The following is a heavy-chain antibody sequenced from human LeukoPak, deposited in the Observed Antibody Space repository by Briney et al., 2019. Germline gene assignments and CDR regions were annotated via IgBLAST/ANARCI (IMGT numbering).Heavy chain of an antibody. CDR3: ARERTFGGVIVIPFDY. J-gene: IGHJ4*02. V-gene: IGHV3-7*01. CDR1: GFTFSSYR. D-gene: IGHD3-16*02. CDR2: IKQDGSEK. Sequence: GGSLRLSCAASGFTFSSYRMSWVRQAPGKGLEWVANIKQDGSEKYYVDSVKGRFTISRDNAKNSLYLQMNSLRAEDTAVYYCARERTFGGVIVIPFDYWGQGTLVTVSS.